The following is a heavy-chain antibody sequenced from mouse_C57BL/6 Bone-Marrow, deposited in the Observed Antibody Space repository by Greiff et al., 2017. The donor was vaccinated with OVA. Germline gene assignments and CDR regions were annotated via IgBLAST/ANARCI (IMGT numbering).Heavy chain of an antibody. CDR3: TGGCSNYYDMDY. Sequence: VQLQQSGAELVRPGASVTLSCKASGYTFTDYEMHWVKQTPVHGLEWIGAIDPETGGTAYNQKFKGKAILTADKSSSTAYMELSSLTSEDSAVYYCTGGCSNYYDMDYWGQGTSVTVSS. CDR2: IDPETGGT. J-gene: IGHJ4*01. D-gene: IGHD2-5*01. CDR1: GYTFTDYE. V-gene: IGHV1-15*01.